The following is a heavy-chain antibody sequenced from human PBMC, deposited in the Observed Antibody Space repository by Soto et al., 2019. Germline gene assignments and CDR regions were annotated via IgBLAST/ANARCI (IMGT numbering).Heavy chain of an antibody. CDR1: GYTFTSYY. CDR3: ARDLSAGYSGYDNPYWYFDL. D-gene: IGHD5-12*01. J-gene: IGHJ2*01. CDR2: INPSGGST. Sequence: ASVKVSCKASGYTFTSYYMHWVRQAPGQGLEWMGIINPSGGSTSYAQKFQGRVTMTRDTATSTVYMEPSSLRSEDTAVYYCARDLSAGYSGYDNPYWYFDLGGSDTLVTVSS. V-gene: IGHV1-46*01.